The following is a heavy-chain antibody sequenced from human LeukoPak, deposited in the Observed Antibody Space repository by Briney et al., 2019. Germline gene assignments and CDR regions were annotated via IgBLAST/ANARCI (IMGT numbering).Heavy chain of an antibody. Sequence: SEILSLTCTVSGGSISSGGYSWSWIRQHPGKGLEWIGYIYYSGTTYYNPSLRSRVTISVDTSKNQFSLRLSSVTAADTAVYYCARFGPPNCSGGSCFFDYWGQGTLVTVSS. D-gene: IGHD2-15*01. J-gene: IGHJ4*02. V-gene: IGHV4-31*03. CDR1: GGSISSGGYS. CDR3: ARFGPPNCSGGSCFFDY. CDR2: IYYSGTT.